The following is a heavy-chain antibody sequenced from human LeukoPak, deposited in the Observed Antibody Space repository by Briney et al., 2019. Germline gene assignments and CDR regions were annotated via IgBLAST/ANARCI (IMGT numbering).Heavy chain of an antibody. CDR2: ISSSSSYI. V-gene: IGHV3-21*01. CDR3: ANENDFWSGYLTPDY. D-gene: IGHD3-3*01. J-gene: IGHJ4*02. CDR1: GFTFSSYS. Sequence: GGSLRLSCAASGFTFSSYSMNWVRQAPGKGLEWVSSISSSSSYICHADSVKGRFTISRDNAKNSLYLQMNSLRAEDTAVYYCANENDFWSGYLTPDYWGQGTLVTVSS.